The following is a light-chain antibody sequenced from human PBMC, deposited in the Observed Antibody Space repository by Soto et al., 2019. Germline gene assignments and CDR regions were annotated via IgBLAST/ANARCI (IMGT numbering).Light chain of an antibody. CDR2: SAS. Sequence: DIQMTQSPSSLSASVGDRVTITCRASQGISVYLAWYQQKPGKVPKLLIYSASTLHSGVPSRFSRSGSGTDFTLTISSLQPEDVAAYYCQKFNTAPPTFGQGTRLEIK. J-gene: IGKJ5*01. V-gene: IGKV1-27*01. CDR1: QGISVY. CDR3: QKFNTAPPT.